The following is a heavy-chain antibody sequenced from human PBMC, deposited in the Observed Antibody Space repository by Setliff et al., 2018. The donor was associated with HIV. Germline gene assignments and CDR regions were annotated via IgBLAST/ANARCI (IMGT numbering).Heavy chain of an antibody. CDR2: ISSSSSYI. CDR3: ARPGRVAAPYGLDV. J-gene: IGHJ6*02. Sequence: LRLSCAASGFTFSSYSMNWVRQAPGKGLEWVSSISSSSSYIYYADSVKGRFTISRDNAKNSLYLQMNSLIAEDTAVYYCARPGRVAAPYGLDVWGQGTTVTVSS. V-gene: IGHV3-21*01. CDR1: GFTFSSYS. D-gene: IGHD2-15*01.